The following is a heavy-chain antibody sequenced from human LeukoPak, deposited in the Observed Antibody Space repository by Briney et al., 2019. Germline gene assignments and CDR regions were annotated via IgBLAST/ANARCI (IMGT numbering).Heavy chain of an antibody. V-gene: IGHV1-18*01. CDR1: GYTFTSYG. D-gene: IGHD3-22*01. Sequence: SVKVSCKASGYTFTSYGSSWVRQPPRQGLEWMGRISSYNGNTNYAQKLQGRVTMTTATSTSTPYTELRSLRSDGTAVYYCARESVDSRGYYLSDAFDIWGQGTMVTVSS. CDR2: ISSYNGNT. CDR3: ARESVDSRGYYLSDAFDI. J-gene: IGHJ3*02.